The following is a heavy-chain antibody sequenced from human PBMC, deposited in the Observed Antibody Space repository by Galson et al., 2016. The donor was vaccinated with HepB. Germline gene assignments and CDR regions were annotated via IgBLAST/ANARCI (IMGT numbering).Heavy chain of an antibody. J-gene: IGHJ4*02. CDR1: GYTFTNYA. D-gene: IGHD1-26*01. Sequence: SVKVSCKAPGYTFTNYAMHWVRQAPGQRLEWMGWINPGNGDTKYSQKFQGRVTISRDTSASTAYMELRSLISEDTAVYYCAREGSYYTLDYWGQGTLVTGSS. CDR3: AREGSYYTLDY. V-gene: IGHV1-3*01. CDR2: INPGNGDT.